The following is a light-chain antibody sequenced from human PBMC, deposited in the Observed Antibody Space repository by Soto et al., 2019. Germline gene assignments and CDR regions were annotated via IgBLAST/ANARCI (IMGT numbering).Light chain of an antibody. V-gene: IGLV2-14*01. CDR1: SSDVGTYNY. CDR3: SSYTSSSTSVV. J-gene: IGLJ2*01. Sequence: QSALTQPASVSGSPGQSITISCTGTSSDVGTYNYVSWYQQHPGKAPKLMIYDVSYRPSGVSDRFSGSKSGNTASLTTSGLQAEDEADYYCSSYTSSSTSVVFGGGTQLTVL. CDR2: DVS.